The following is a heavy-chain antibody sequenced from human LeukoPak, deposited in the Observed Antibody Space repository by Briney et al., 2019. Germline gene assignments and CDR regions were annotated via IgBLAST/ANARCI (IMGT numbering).Heavy chain of an antibody. CDR1: GYTFTNYF. J-gene: IGHJ6*02. CDR2: IWYDGSNK. Sequence: SCKASGYTFTNYFMHWVRQAPGKGLEWVAVIWYDGSNKYYADSVKGRFTISRDNSKNTLYLQMNSLRAEDTAVYYCARESNYYYYGMDVWGQGTTVTVSS. V-gene: IGHV3-33*01. CDR3: ARESNYYYYGMDV.